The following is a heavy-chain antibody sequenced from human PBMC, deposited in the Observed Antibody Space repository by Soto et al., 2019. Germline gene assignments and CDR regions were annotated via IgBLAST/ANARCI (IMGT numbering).Heavy chain of an antibody. CDR1: GYTITRYG. J-gene: IGHJ3*02. CDR3: ARNFGWPRDYAFDI. D-gene: IGHD3-9*01. V-gene: IGHV1-18*01. Sequence: VPVTVSYKASGYTITRYGISWLRQAPGQGLAWMGWISAYNGNTNYTQKLQGRVTMTIDTSTSTAYMELRSLRSDDTAVYYCARNFGWPRDYAFDIWGQGTMVTVSS. CDR2: ISAYNGNT.